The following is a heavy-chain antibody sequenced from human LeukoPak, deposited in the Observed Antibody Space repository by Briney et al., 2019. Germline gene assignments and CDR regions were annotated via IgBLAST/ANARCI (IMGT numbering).Heavy chain of an antibody. V-gene: IGHV3-15*07. CDR2: IKSKTDGGTT. J-gene: IGHJ4*02. CDR3: TTILVAGYSGTEFDY. Sequence: PGGSLRLSCAASGFTFSNAWMNWVRQAPGKGLEWVGRIKSKTDGGTTDYAAPVKGRFTISRDDSKNTLYLQMNSLKTEDTAVSYCTTILVAGYSGTEFDYWGQGTLVTVSS. D-gene: IGHD2-15*01. CDR1: GFTFSNAW.